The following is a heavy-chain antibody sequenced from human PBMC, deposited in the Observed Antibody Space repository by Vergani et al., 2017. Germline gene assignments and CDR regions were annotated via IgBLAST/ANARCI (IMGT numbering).Heavy chain of an antibody. D-gene: IGHD6-13*01. J-gene: IGHJ6*02. CDR2: MDRDGTIR. CDR1: KSTLNMYW. Sequence: EVQLVESGGGLVQPGGSLRLSCVASKSTLNMYWMHWVRQDAGKGLVWVSRMDRDGTIRNYADSVKGRFTISRDNSKNTLYLQMNSLRAEDTAVYYCARDRGGGAAGPFYYYYYGMDVWGQGTTVTVSS. V-gene: IGHV3-74*01. CDR3: ARDRGGGAAGPFYYYYYGMDV.